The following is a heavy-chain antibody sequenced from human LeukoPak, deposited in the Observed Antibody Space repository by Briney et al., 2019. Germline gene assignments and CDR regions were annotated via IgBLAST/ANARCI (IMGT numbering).Heavy chain of an antibody. V-gene: IGHV1-18*01. CDR2: ISTYNGNT. Sequence: ASVKVSCKASGYTFTKYGITWVRQAPGQGLEWMGWISTYNGNTNYAQKLQGRVTMTTDTSTSTAYMELRSLRSDDTAVYYCARVPGYLPEDYWGQGTLVTVSS. J-gene: IGHJ4*02. CDR3: ARVPGYLPEDY. CDR1: GYTFTKYG. D-gene: IGHD1-1*01.